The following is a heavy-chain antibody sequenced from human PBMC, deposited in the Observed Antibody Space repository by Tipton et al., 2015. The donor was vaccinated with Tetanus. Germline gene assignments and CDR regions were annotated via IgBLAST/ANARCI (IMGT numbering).Heavy chain of an antibody. D-gene: IGHD2-8*02. J-gene: IGHJ4*02. Sequence: QLVQSGGEVKKPGESLKISCKGSGYIFNNYWIGWVRQKPGQGLEWMGLIYPGDSDTRYSPSFQGQVTISVDKSINTAYLQWSSLKSSDTSMFYCARENFTDGVCNFDFWGQGALVTVAS. V-gene: IGHV5-51*01. CDR3: ARENFTDGVCNFDF. CDR2: IYPGDSDT. CDR1: GYIFNNYW.